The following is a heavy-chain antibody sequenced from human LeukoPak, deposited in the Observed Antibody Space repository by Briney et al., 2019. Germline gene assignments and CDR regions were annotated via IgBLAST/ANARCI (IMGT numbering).Heavy chain of an antibody. D-gene: IGHD1-26*01. CDR2: FSYSSGTL. CDR3: AKDRGGSSELGDAFDV. CDR1: GFTFDEHA. Sequence: GGSLRLSCAAPGFTFDEHAMHWVPQATAKVVEWDSGFSYSSGTLGYVDSVKRRFTISRDNAKNSLYLQMNSLRPEDTALYYCAKDRGGSSELGDAFDVWGQGTMVRVSS. V-gene: IGHV3-9*01. J-gene: IGHJ3*01.